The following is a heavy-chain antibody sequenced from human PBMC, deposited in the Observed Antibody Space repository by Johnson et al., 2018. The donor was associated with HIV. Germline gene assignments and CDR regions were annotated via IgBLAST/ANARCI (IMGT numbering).Heavy chain of an antibody. V-gene: IGHV3-30*04. CDR2: ISYDGSNK. CDR3: ARSLGIAVVVHATAFDI. J-gene: IGHJ3*02. Sequence: VQLVESGGGVVQPGRSLRLSCAASGFIFRSHDLNRVRQAPGKGLEWVAVISYDGSNKYYADSVKGRFTISRDNSKNTLYLQMNSLRAEDTAVYYCARSLGIAVVVHATAFDIWGRGTMVSASS. D-gene: IGHD6-19*01. CDR1: GFIFRSHD.